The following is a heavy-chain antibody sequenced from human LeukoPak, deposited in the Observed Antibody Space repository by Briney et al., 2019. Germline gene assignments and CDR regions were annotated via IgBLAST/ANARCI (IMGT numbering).Heavy chain of an antibody. V-gene: IGHV4-59*12. J-gene: IGHJ4*02. CDR1: GGSISSYY. CDR3: ARSSGSFDS. D-gene: IGHD1-26*01. CDR2: IYHSGST. Sequence: SETLSLTCTVSGGSISSYYWSWIRQPPGKGLEWIGYIYHSGSTDYNPSLKSRVTISVDTSKSQFSLKLSSVTAADTAVYYCARSSGSFDSWGQGTLVTVSS.